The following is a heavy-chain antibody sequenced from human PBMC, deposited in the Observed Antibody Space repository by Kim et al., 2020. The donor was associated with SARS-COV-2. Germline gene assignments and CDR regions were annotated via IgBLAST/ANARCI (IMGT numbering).Heavy chain of an antibody. J-gene: IGHJ1*01. CDR3: ARHEQFPGIAVAATVEYFQH. CDR1: GYSFTSYW. V-gene: IGHV5-51*01. Sequence: GESLKISCKGSGYSFTSYWIGWVRQMPGKGLEWMGIIYPGDSDTRYSPSFQGQVTISADKSISTAYLQWSSLKASDTAMYYCARHEQFPGIAVAATVEYFQHWGQGTLVTVSS. D-gene: IGHD6-19*01. CDR2: IYPGDSDT.